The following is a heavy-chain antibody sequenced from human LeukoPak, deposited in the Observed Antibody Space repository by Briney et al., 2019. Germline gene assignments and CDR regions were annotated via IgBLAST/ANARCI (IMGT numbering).Heavy chain of an antibody. J-gene: IGHJ3*02. CDR2: IYYSGST. V-gene: IGHV4-30-4*01. CDR1: GGSISSGDYY. Sequence: SETLSLTCTVSGGSISSGDYYWSWIRQPPGKGLEWIVYIYYSGSTYYNPSLKSRVTISVDTSKNQFSLKLSSVTAADTAVYYCASGPYCSSTSCYKTFDIWGQGTMVTVSS. D-gene: IGHD2-2*01. CDR3: ASGPYCSSTSCYKTFDI.